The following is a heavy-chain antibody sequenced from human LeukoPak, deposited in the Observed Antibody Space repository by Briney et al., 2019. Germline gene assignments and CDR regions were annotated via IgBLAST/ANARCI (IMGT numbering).Heavy chain of an antibody. CDR1: GGSFSGYY. V-gene: IGHV4-34*01. J-gene: IGHJ3*02. D-gene: IGHD3-22*01. CDR3: ARTDYYDSSGYSQGDAFDI. Sequence: SETLSLTCAVYGGSFSGYYWSWIRQPPGKGLEWIGEINHSGSTNYNPSLKSRVTISVDTSKNQFSLKLSSVTAADTAVYYCARTDYYDSSGYSQGDAFDIWGQGTMVTVSS. CDR2: INHSGST.